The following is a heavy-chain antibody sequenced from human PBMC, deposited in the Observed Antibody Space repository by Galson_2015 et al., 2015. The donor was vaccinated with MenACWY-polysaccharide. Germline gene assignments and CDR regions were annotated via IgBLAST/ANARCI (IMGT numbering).Heavy chain of an antibody. CDR1: GFTFTTYW. J-gene: IGHJ4*02. Sequence: SLRLSCAASGFTFTTYWMSWVRQAPGKGLEWVASIKQDGSLKYYVDSVKGRFTISRDNAQNSLYLQMNSLRAEDTAVYYCARPSSGWYGENYWGQGTLVTVSS. CDR3: ARPSSGWYGENY. V-gene: IGHV3-7*01. CDR2: IKQDGSLK. D-gene: IGHD6-19*01.